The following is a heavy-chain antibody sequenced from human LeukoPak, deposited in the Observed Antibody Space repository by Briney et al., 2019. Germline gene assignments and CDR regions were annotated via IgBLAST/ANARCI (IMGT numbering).Heavy chain of an antibody. D-gene: IGHD3-22*01. CDR2: ISGNSATK. J-gene: IGHJ6*02. V-gene: IGHV3-48*01. CDR1: GFTFSSYS. CDR3: AALDSSVHWVYYYYGMDV. Sequence: GGSLRLSCAASGFTFSSYSMTWVRQSPGKGLEWISYISGNSATKYYTDSVKGRFTVSRDNAQNSLYLQMNSLRVEDTAVYYCAALDSSVHWVYYYYGMDVWGQGTTVTVSS.